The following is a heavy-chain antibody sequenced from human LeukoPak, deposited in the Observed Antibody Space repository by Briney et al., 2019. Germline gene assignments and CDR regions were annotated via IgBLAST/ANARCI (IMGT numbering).Heavy chain of an antibody. CDR3: ARDPLIAAAGTSY. Sequence: GGSLRLSCAASGFTFSSYSMNWVRQAPGTGLEWVSSINSSSSYIYYADSVKGRFTISRDNAKNSLYLQMNSLRAEDTAVYYCARDPLIAAAGTSYWGQGTLVTVSS. J-gene: IGHJ4*02. D-gene: IGHD6-13*01. CDR2: INSSSSYI. V-gene: IGHV3-21*01. CDR1: GFTFSSYS.